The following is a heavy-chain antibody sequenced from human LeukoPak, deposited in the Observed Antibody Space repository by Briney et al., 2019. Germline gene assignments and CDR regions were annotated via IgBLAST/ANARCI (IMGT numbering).Heavy chain of an antibody. CDR1: GGSVSSSSYY. J-gene: IGHJ4*02. V-gene: IGHV4-39*01. D-gene: IGHD5-24*01. Sequence: SETLSLTCTVSGGSVSSSSYYWGWIRQPPGKGLEWIGSIYYSGSTYYNPSLKSRITISVDTSKKRFSLKLSSVTAADTAVYYCAGLVEMATMGDYWGQGTLVIVSS. CDR3: AGLVEMATMGDY. CDR2: IYYSGST.